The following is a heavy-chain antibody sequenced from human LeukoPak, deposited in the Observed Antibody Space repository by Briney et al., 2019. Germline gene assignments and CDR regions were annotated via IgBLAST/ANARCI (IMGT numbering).Heavy chain of an antibody. Sequence: GGSLRLSRAASGFTFSNYWMSWVRQAPGKGLEWVANIKEDGSEKYYVDAVKGRFTISRDNAKKSLFLQMNSLRAEDTAVYYCARDQYYSSSDWGQGTLVTVSS. V-gene: IGHV3-7*03. CDR1: GFTFSNYW. D-gene: IGHD6-19*01. J-gene: IGHJ4*02. CDR3: ARDQYYSSSD. CDR2: IKEDGSEK.